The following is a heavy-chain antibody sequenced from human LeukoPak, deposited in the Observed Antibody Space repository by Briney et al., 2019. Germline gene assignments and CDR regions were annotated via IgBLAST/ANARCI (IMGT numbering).Heavy chain of an antibody. CDR3: ARDARGHGWLVRWDKPYYYDSSGYFYYYYMDV. Sequence: GASVKVSCKASGYTFTSYYMHWVRQAPGQGLEWMGIINPSGGSTSYAQKFQGRVTMTRDTYTSTVYMELSSLRSEDTAVYYCARDARGHGWLVRWDKPYYYDSSGYFYYYYMDVWGKGTTVTVSS. D-gene: IGHD3-22*01. CDR2: INPSGGST. CDR1: GYTFTSYY. J-gene: IGHJ6*03. V-gene: IGHV1-46*01.